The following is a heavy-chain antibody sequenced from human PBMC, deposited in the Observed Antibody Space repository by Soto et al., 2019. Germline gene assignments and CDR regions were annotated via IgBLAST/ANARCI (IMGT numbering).Heavy chain of an antibody. V-gene: IGHV1-46*01. Sequence: GASVKVSCKASVYTFTSYYMHWVRQAPGQGLEWMGIINPSGGSTSYAQKFQGRVTMTRDTSTSTVYMELSSLRSEDTAVYYCARAMHYYDSSGYYRRKNHFDYWGQGTLVTVSS. CDR1: VYTFTSYY. D-gene: IGHD3-22*01. CDR2: INPSGGST. J-gene: IGHJ4*02. CDR3: ARAMHYYDSSGYYRRKNHFDY.